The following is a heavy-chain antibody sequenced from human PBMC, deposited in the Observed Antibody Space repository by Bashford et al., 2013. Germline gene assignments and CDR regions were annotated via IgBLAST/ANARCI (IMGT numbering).Heavy chain of an antibody. V-gene: IGHV1-8*01. D-gene: IGHD3-9*01. J-gene: IGHJ4*02. CDR1: GYTFTSYD. CDR3: ARGLLRLFDWTGDY. CDR2: MNPNSGNT. Sequence: ASVKVSCKASGYTFTSYDINWVRQATGQGLEWMGWMNPNSGNTGYAQKFQGRVTMTRNTSISTAYMELSSLRSEDTAVYYCARGLLRLFDWTGDYVGQGPWSPSPQ.